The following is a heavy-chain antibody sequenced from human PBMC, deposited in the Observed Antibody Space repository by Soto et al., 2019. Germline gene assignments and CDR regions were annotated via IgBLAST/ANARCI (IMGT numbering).Heavy chain of an antibody. CDR2: INAGNGNT. V-gene: IGHV1-3*01. D-gene: IGHD3-22*01. CDR1: GYTFTSYA. J-gene: IGHJ4*02. Sequence: QVPLVQSGAEVKKPGASAKVSCKASGYTFTSYAMHWVRQAPGQRLEWMGWINAGNGNTKYSQKFQGRVTITRDTSASTAYMELSSLRSEDTAVYYCARVPPKYYYDSSGYYDYWGQGTLVTVSS. CDR3: ARVPPKYYYDSSGYYDY.